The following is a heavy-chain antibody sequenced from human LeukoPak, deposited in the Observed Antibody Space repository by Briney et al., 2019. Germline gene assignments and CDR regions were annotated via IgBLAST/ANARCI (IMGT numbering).Heavy chain of an antibody. Sequence: SETLSLTCTVSGGSISSSSYYWGWIRQPPGKGLEWIGSIYYSGSTYYNPSLKSRVTISVDTSKNQFSLKLSSVTAADTAVYYCARDRRLWFGDVNYYGMDVWGQGTTVTVSS. CDR1: GGSISSSSYY. J-gene: IGHJ6*02. CDR3: ARDRRLWFGDVNYYGMDV. V-gene: IGHV4-39*07. D-gene: IGHD3-10*01. CDR2: IYYSGST.